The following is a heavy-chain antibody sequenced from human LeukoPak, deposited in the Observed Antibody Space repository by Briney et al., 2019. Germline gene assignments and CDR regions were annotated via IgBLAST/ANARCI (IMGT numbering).Heavy chain of an antibody. Sequence: SETLSLTCTVSGGSISSYYWSWIRQPPGKGLEWIGYIYYSGTTYYNPSLKSRVTISVDTSKNQFSLKLSSVTAADTALYYCAGPITMVRGVDHWGQGTLVTVSS. J-gene: IGHJ4*02. CDR2: IYYSGTT. V-gene: IGHV4-59*04. D-gene: IGHD3-10*01. CDR3: AGPITMVRGVDH. CDR1: GGSISSYY.